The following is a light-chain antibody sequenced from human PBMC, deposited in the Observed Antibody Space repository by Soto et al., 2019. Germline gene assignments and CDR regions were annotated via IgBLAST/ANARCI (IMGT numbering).Light chain of an antibody. V-gene: IGLV3-21*04. J-gene: IGLJ1*01. CDR3: QVWDITTDHYV. Sequence: SYELTQPPSVSVAPEKTARLTCGGDNIGSKRVHWYRQKPGQAPVLIIYYDSDRPSGIPERFSGSNSGNTATLTINRVEAGDEADYYCQVWDITTDHYVFGTGTKLTVL. CDR2: YDS. CDR1: NIGSKR.